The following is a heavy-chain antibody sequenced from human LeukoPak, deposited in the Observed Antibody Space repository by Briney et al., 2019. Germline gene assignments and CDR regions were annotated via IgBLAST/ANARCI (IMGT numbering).Heavy chain of an antibody. Sequence: PSETLSLTCGVSGGSISSTNSWTWVGKPPGKGWDWIREVNLQGSTQYNPSLMGRVALSVDTSDKHHSLHFSSVSAAATGAYYCSREGGPIRPRDYSGQGTLVTVSS. CDR2: VNLQGST. V-gene: IGHV4-4*02. CDR1: GGSISSTNS. J-gene: IGHJ4*02. CDR3: SREGGPIRPRDY.